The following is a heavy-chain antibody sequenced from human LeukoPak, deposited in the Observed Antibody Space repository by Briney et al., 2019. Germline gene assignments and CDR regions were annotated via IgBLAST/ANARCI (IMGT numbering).Heavy chain of an antibody. D-gene: IGHD6-13*01. Sequence: GGSLRLSCAASGLTFSNYAMTWVRQAPGKGLEWVGRIRNKDNSYTTEYAASVKGRFTISRDDSKNSLYLQMNSLKTEDTAVYYCTRVSSQANVFDYWGQGTLVTVSS. CDR1: GLTFSNYA. V-gene: IGHV3-72*01. CDR3: TRVSSQANVFDY. CDR2: IRNKDNSYTT. J-gene: IGHJ4*02.